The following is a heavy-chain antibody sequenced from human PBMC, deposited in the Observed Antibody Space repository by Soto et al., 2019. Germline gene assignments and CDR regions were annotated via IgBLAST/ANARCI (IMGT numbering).Heavy chain of an antibody. CDR2: ISYDGSNK. CDR3: AKDKGRKTTVTSLIGY. D-gene: IGHD4-17*01. Sequence: QVQLVESGGGVVQPGRSLRLSCAASGFTFSSYGMHWVRQAPGKGLEWVAVISYDGSNKYYADSVKGRFTISRDNSKNTLYLQMNSLRAEDTAVYYCAKDKGRKTTVTSLIGYWGQGTLVTVSS. CDR1: GFTFSSYG. J-gene: IGHJ4*02. V-gene: IGHV3-30*18.